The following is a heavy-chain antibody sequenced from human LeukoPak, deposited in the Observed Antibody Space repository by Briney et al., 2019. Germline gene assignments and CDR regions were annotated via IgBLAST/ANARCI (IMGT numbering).Heavy chain of an antibody. CDR1: GFTFSSYW. Sequence: GGSLRLSCAASGFTFSSYWMHWVRQAPGKGLVWISRINSDGSSTSYADSVKGRFTISRDNAKNTLYLQMNSLRAEDTAVYYCARDGPNDYGEDDAFDIWGQGTMVTVSS. J-gene: IGHJ3*02. CDR3: ARDGPNDYGEDDAFDI. D-gene: IGHD4/OR15-4a*01. V-gene: IGHV3-74*01. CDR2: INSDGSST.